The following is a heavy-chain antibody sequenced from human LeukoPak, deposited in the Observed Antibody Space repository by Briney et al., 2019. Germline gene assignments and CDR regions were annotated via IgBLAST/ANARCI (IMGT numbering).Heavy chain of an antibody. Sequence: ASVKVSCKASGYTFTGYYMHWVRQAPGQGLEWMGWINPNSGGTNYAQKFQGRVTMTRDTSISTAYMELSRLRSDDTAVYYCARVEYGDYVPFDYWGQGTLVTVSS. J-gene: IGHJ4*02. CDR2: INPNSGGT. CDR3: ARVEYGDYVPFDY. D-gene: IGHD4-17*01. CDR1: GYTFTGYY. V-gene: IGHV1-2*02.